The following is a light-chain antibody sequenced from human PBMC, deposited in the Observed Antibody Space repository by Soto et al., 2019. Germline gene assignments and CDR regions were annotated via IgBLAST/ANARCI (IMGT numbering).Light chain of an antibody. CDR1: QSILYNSNNKNY. CDR3: QQYYSSPIT. Sequence: DIVMTQSPDSLAVSLGERATINCKSSQSILYNSNNKNYLTWYQQKPRQPPKLLIYWASTRESGVPDRFSGSGSGTDFTLTISSLQAEDVAVYYCQQYYSSPITFGQGTRLEI. CDR2: WAS. J-gene: IGKJ5*01. V-gene: IGKV4-1*01.